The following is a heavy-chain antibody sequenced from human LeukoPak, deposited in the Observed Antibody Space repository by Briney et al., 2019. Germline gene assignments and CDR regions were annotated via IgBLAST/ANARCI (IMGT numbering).Heavy chain of an antibody. J-gene: IGHJ4*02. CDR3: AGLVGRYSSGLYYYYFDY. D-gene: IGHD3-22*01. Sequence: SETLSLTCAVYGGSFSGYYWSWIRQPPGKGLEWIGEINHSGSTNYNPSLKSRVTISVDTSKNQFSLKLSSVTAADTAVYYCAGLVGRYSSGLYYYYFDYWGQGTLVTVSS. CDR2: INHSGST. V-gene: IGHV4-34*01. CDR1: GGSFSGYY.